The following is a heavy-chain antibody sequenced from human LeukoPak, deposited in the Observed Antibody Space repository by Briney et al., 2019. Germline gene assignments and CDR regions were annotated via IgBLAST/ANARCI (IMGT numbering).Heavy chain of an antibody. Sequence: SETLSLTCTVSGGSISSYYWSWIRQPPGKGLEWIGYIYYSGSTNYNPSLKSRVTISVDTSKNQFSLKLSSVTAADTAVYYCARTFYEYYYDSSGYYLLYFDYWGRGTLVTVSS. D-gene: IGHD3-22*01. J-gene: IGHJ4*02. V-gene: IGHV4-59*01. CDR2: IYYSGST. CDR3: ARTFYEYYYDSSGYYLLYFDY. CDR1: GGSISSYY.